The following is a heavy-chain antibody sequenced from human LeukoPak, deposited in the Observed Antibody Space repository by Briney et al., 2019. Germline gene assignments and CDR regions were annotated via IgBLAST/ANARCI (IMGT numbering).Heavy chain of an antibody. Sequence: PGGSLRLSCAASGFTFNSYAMTWVRQAPGKGLEWVSGISGGGGSTYYTDSVKGRFTISRDNSKNTLYLQMKSLRAEDTAIYYCAGPASTDYWGQGTLVTVSS. CDR2: ISGGGGST. CDR1: GFTFNSYA. V-gene: IGHV3-23*01. D-gene: IGHD2-2*01. CDR3: AGPASTDY. J-gene: IGHJ4*02.